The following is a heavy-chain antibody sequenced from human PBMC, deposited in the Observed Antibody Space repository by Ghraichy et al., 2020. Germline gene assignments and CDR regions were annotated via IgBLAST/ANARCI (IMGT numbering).Heavy chain of an antibody. Sequence: GGSLRLSCAAAGFTFSNSAMSWLRQAPGKGLEWVSAIRGNGVKTYYAASVKGRFTVSRDNSKNSVFLQMNSLRAEDTAVYYCVRETDTTGWYSADYWGQGTLVTVSS. CDR1: GFTFSNSA. D-gene: IGHD6-19*01. J-gene: IGHJ4*02. V-gene: IGHV3-23*01. CDR3: VRETDTTGWYSADY. CDR2: IRGNGVKT.